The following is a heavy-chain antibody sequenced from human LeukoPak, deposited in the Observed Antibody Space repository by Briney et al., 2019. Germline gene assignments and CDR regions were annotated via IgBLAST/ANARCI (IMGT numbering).Heavy chain of an antibody. Sequence: GGSLRLSCAASGFSVTSSHMSWVRQAPGKGLEWVSIIYSGGNTDYAGSMQGRFAISRDNSKNTLYLQMNRLRPEDTAVYYCARESAPHHGLDYWGQGTLVTVSS. CDR1: GFSVTSSH. V-gene: IGHV3-66*01. D-gene: IGHD5-24*01. J-gene: IGHJ4*02. CDR2: IYSGGNT. CDR3: ARESAPHHGLDY.